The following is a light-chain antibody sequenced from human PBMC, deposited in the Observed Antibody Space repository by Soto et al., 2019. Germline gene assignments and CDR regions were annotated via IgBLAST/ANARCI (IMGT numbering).Light chain of an antibody. CDR1: QSVSSN. CDR3: QQYNNWPSLT. J-gene: IGKJ4*01. CDR2: GAS. V-gene: IGKV3-15*01. Sequence: EIVMTQAPATLSVSPGERATLSCRASQSVSSNLAWYQQKPGQPPRLLIYGASTRATRIPVSFSGSGSGTEFTLTITSLKSEAVAVYYCQQYNNWPSLTVGGGTKVDI.